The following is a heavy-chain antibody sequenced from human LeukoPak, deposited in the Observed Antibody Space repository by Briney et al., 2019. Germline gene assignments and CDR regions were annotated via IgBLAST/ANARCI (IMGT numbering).Heavy chain of an antibody. CDR1: GGTFSSYA. V-gene: IGHV1-69*06. CDR2: IIPIFGTA. CDR3: ARTYCGGDCYSSRGWFDP. J-gene: IGHJ5*02. D-gene: IGHD2-21*02. Sequence: SVKVSCKASGGTFSSYAISWVRQAPGQGLEWMGGIIPIFGTANYAQKFQGRVTITADKSTSTAYMELSSLRSEDTAVYYCARTYCGGDCYSSRGWFDPWGQGTLVTVS.